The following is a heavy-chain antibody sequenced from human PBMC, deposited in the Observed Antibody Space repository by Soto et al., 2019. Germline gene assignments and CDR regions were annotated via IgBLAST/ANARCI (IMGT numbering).Heavy chain of an antibody. CDR1: GYTFTSYG. D-gene: IGHD6-25*01. J-gene: IGHJ5*02. CDR3: VRDASSGYRGWWDP. V-gene: IGHV1-18*01. CDR2: ISPYNGDT. Sequence: QVQMVQSGNEVKKPGASVMVSCKTSGYTFTSYGVSWVRQAPGQGLEWIGLISPYNGDTLYARKFQGRVTVTADTATDTVYMELRSLTSDDTAAYYCVRDASSGYRGWWDPWGQGTLVTVSS.